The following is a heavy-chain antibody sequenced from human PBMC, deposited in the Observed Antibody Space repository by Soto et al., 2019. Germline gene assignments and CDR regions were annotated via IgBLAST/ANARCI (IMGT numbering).Heavy chain of an antibody. CDR1: GVSITASY. CDR2: VYHSGTT. D-gene: IGHD1-26*01. CDR3: ARDMPYGAGSLAGCDY. V-gene: IGHV4-59*01. Sequence: SETLSLTFSVSGVSITASYWSWIRQPPVKTLEWIGYVYHSGTTTYNPSLKSRVSISVDTSKNQFSLRLTSVIAADTAVYYCARDMPYGAGSLAGCDYWGQGILVTVSS. J-gene: IGHJ4*02.